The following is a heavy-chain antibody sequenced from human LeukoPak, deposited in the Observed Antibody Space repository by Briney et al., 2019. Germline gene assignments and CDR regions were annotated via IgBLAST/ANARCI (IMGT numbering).Heavy chain of an antibody. V-gene: IGHV3-53*01. Sequence: GGSLRLSCAASGFTVNNNYMSWVRQAPGKGLEWVSVIYSGGSTYYADSVKGRFTISRDNSKNTLYLQTNSLRAEDTAVYYCATGAPGGDYFDYWGQGTLVTVSS. CDR3: ATGAPGGDYFDY. D-gene: IGHD2-8*02. CDR1: GFTVNNNY. CDR2: IYSGGST. J-gene: IGHJ4*02.